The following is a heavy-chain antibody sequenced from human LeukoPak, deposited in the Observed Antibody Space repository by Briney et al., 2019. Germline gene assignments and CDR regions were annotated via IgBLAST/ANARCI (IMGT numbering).Heavy chain of an antibody. J-gene: IGHJ4*02. CDR1: GYTFTSYY. CDR3: ARDPSYGSGSYYRVDYFDY. D-gene: IGHD3-10*01. V-gene: IGHV1-46*01. CDR2: TNPSGGST. Sequence: ASVKVSCKASGYTFTSYYMQWVRQAPGQGLEWMGITNPSGGSTSYAQKFQGRVTMTRDTSTSTVYMELSSLRSEDTAVYYCARDPSYGSGSYYRVDYFDYWGQGTLVTVSS.